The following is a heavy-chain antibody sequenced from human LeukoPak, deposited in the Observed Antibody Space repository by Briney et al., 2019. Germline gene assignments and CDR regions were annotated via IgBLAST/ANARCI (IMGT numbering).Heavy chain of an antibody. Sequence: GGSLRLSCAASGFIFSTYWMSWVRQAPGEGLEWVANIKQDGGEEHYVDSVKGRFTISRDNAKNSLYLQMNSLRAEDTAVYYCARDKSADYGDSYFDSWGQGILVTVSS. CDR1: GFIFSTYW. J-gene: IGHJ4*02. V-gene: IGHV3-7*01. D-gene: IGHD4-17*01. CDR3: ARDKSADYGDSYFDS. CDR2: IKQDGGEE.